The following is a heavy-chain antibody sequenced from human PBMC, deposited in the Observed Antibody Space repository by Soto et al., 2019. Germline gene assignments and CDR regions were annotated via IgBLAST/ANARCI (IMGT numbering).Heavy chain of an antibody. J-gene: IGHJ6*02. CDR3: ARMSPQARYYYGMDV. CDR1: GGTFSSYA. Sequence: GASVKVSCKASGGTFSSYAISWVRQAPGQGLEWMGGIIPIFGTANYAQKFQGRVTITADESTSTAYMELSSLRSEDTAVYYCARMSPQARYYYGMDVWGQGTTVTVSS. V-gene: IGHV1-69*13. CDR2: IIPIFGTA.